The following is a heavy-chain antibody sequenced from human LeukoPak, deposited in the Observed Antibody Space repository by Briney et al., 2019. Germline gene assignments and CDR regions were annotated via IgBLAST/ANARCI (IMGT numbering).Heavy chain of an antibody. CDR3: TSGSSSVGY. CDR1: GFTFSSYA. Sequence: GGSLRLSCAASGFTFSSYAMSWVRQAPGKGLEWVVYISPSQNDIYYTESVRGRFTISRDNAKNSLYLQMSSLRADDTAVYYCTSGSSSVGYWGQGTLVTVSS. V-gene: IGHV3-21*05. J-gene: IGHJ4*02. CDR2: ISPSQNDI. D-gene: IGHD6-6*01.